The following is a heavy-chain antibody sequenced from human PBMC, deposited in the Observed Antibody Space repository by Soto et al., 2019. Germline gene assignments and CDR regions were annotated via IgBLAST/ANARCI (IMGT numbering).Heavy chain of an antibody. CDR2: IDPSDSYT. D-gene: IGHD2-15*01. Sequence: GESLKISCQGSGYIFTNQWITWVRQMPGKGLEWMGRIDPSDSYTNYSPSFQGHVTFSTDKSISTAYLQWTSLKPSDTAIYYCASGRWNLHFHYWGQGSLVTVSS. CDR3: ASGRWNLHFHY. J-gene: IGHJ4*02. V-gene: IGHV5-10-1*01. CDR1: GYIFTNQW.